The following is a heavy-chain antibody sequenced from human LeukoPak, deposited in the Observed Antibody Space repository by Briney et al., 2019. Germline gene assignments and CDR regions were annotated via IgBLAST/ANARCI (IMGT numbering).Heavy chain of an antibody. CDR2: ISYDGSNK. D-gene: IGHD5-18*01. CDR1: GFSFSRYA. J-gene: IGHJ4*02. V-gene: IGHV3-30-3*01. Sequence: GRSLRLSCAATGFSFSRYAMHWIRQAPGKGLEWVAVISYDGSNKYYADSVKGRFTISRDNSKNTLYLQMNSLRAEDTAVYYCARDPWRWDTAMVYPHYWGQGTLVTVSS. CDR3: ARDPWRWDTAMVYPHY.